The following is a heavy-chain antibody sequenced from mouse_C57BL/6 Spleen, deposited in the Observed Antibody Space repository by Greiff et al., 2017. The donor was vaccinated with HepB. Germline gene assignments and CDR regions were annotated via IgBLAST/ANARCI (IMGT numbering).Heavy chain of an antibody. D-gene: IGHD3-3*01. Sequence: VQLQQSGPELVKPGASVKISCKASGYAFSSSWMNWVKQRPGKGLEWIGRIYPGDGDTNYNGKFKGKATLTADKSSSTAYMQLSSLTSEDSAVYFCARWGRDHWYFDVWGTGTTVTVSS. CDR2: IYPGDGDT. CDR3: ARWGRDHWYFDV. J-gene: IGHJ1*03. CDR1: GYAFSSSW. V-gene: IGHV1-82*01.